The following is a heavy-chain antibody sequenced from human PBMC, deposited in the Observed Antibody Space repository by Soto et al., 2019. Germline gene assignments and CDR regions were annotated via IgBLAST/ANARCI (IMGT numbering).Heavy chain of an antibody. Sequence: EVQLVESGGGLVQPGGSLRLSCEASGFTFSRYARHWVRQAPGKGLEYVSAISSNGGSTYYANSVKGRFTISRDNSKNTLYLQMGSLRAEDMAVYYCARQGSGSYYFDYWGQGTLVTVSS. D-gene: IGHD2-15*01. CDR2: ISSNGGST. V-gene: IGHV3-64*01. J-gene: IGHJ4*02. CDR1: GFTFSRYA. CDR3: ARQGSGSYYFDY.